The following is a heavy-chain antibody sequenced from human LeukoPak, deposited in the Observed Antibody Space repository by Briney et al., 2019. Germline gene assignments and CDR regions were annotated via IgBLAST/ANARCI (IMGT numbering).Heavy chain of an antibody. CDR3: ARGGTDGDLLDY. D-gene: IGHD4-17*01. Sequence: GGSLRLSCAASGFTFSSYAMSWVRQAPGKGLEWVSAISGSGGSTYYADSVKGRFTISRDNSKNTLYLQMNSLRAEDTAVCYCARGGTDGDLLDYWGQGTLVTVSS. CDR1: GFTFSSYA. V-gene: IGHV3-23*01. J-gene: IGHJ4*02. CDR2: ISGSGGST.